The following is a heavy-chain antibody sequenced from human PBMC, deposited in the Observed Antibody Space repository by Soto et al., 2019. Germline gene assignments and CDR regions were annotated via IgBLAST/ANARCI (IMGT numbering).Heavy chain of an antibody. CDR3: ARTSPVSGGFDY. J-gene: IGHJ4*02. Sequence: QVQLQESGPGLVKPSETLSLTCTVSGGSISGYYWSWIRQPPGKGLEWIGYIYYSTNYNPSLKSRVTISVDTSKNQLSLKLTSVTAADTAVYYWARTSPVSGGFDYWGQGTLVTVSS. D-gene: IGHD6-19*01. CDR1: GGSISGYY. V-gene: IGHV4-59*01. CDR2: IYYST.